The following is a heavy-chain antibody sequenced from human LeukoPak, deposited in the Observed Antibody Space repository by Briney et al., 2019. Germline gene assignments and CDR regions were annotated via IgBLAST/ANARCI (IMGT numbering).Heavy chain of an antibody. CDR3: ARDWVLGGMDV. J-gene: IGHJ6*02. Sequence: PSQTLSLTCTVSGGSISSGGYYWRWIRQHPGKGLEWIGYIYYSGSTYYNPSLKSRVTISVDTSKNQFSLKLSSVTAVDTAVYYCARDWVLGGMDVWGQGTTVTVSS. V-gene: IGHV4-31*03. D-gene: IGHD3-3*02. CDR1: GGSISSGGYY. CDR2: IYYSGST.